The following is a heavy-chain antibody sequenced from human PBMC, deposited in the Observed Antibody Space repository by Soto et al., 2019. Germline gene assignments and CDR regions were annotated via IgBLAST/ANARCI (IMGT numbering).Heavy chain of an antibody. CDR3: ARGDRISRFGVRNWLDP. D-gene: IGHD3-3*01. CDR1: GYTFTAYY. Sequence: QVQLLQSGTEVKKPGASVKVSCKASGYTFTAYYIHWVRQAPGQGLEWMGWIIPDSGATKYTQKFQGRVTMTSEASINTAFLEVSRLRFDDTAVYFCARGDRISRFGVRNWLDPWGHRTLVTVSS. V-gene: IGHV1-2*02. J-gene: IGHJ5*02. CDR2: IIPDSGAT.